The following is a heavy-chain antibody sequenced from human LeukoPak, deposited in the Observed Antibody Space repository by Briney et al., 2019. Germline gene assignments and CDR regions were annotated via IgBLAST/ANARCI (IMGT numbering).Heavy chain of an antibody. CDR1: GYTFTGYY. J-gene: IGHJ4*02. CDR3: ARDSGSYYFPY. CDR2: INPNSGGT. Sequence: ASVKVSCKASGYTFTGYYMHWVRQAPGQGLEWMGWINPNSGGTNYVQKFQGRVTMTRDTSISTAYMELSRLRSDDTAVYYCARDSGSYYFPYWGQGTLVTVSS. V-gene: IGHV1-2*02. D-gene: IGHD1-26*01.